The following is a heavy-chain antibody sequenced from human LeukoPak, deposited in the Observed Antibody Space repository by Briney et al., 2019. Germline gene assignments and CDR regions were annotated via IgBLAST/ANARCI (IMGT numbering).Heavy chain of an antibody. Sequence: SETLSLTCTVSGGSISSYYWSWIRQPPGKGLEWIGSIYYSGSTYYNPSLKSRVTISVDTSKNQFSLKLSSVTAADTAVYYCARHAWYYDSSGYFSAWSQGTLVTVSS. V-gene: IGHV4-39*01. CDR2: IYYSGST. D-gene: IGHD3-22*01. J-gene: IGHJ5*02. CDR1: GGSISSYY. CDR3: ARHAWYYDSSGYFSA.